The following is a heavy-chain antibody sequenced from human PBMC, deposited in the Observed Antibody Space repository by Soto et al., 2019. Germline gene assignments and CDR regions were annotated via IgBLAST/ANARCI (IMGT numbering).Heavy chain of an antibody. V-gene: IGHV3-30*18. CDR2: ISNDGSNK. D-gene: IGHD5-18*01. CDR3: AKSLRGYPFIIHGYYYGMDV. Sequence: QVQLVESGGGVVQPGRSLRLSCAASGFTFSSYGMHWVRQAPGKGLEWVAVISNDGSNKYYADSVKGRFTISRHNSKNTLYLQMNSLRAEDTAVYYCAKSLRGYPFIIHGYYYGMDVWGRGTTVTVCS. J-gene: IGHJ6*02. CDR1: GFTFSSYG.